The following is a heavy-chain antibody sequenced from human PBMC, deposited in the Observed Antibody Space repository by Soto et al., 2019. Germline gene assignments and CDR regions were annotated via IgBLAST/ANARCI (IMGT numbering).Heavy chain of an antibody. CDR1: GFTFSSYA. J-gene: IGHJ4*02. V-gene: IGHV3-30-3*01. CDR3: ARPHSSGWYARGFDY. D-gene: IGHD6-19*01. CDR2: ISYDGSNK. Sequence: GGSLRLSCAASGFTFSSYAMHWVRQAPGKGLEWVAVISYDGSNKYYADSVKGRFTISRDNSKNTLYLQMNSLRAEDTAVYYCARPHSSGWYARGFDYWGQGTLVTVSS.